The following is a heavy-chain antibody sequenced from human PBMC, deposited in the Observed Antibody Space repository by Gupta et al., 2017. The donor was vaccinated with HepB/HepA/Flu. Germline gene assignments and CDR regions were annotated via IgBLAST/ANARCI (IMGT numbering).Heavy chain of an antibody. Sequence: QLQELGTALVNPSGTLSLTRAVSGGSITSNIWWSCVRRPPGKGLEWIGEISRSGNTNYNPSLKSRVAISLDTSKNQFSLILRSMTDADTAVYYCARDLFSTPVAGTVSSDEPLDFWGQGILVTVSS. CDR3: ARDLFSTPVAGTVSSDEPLDF. D-gene: IGHD6-19*01. J-gene: IGHJ4*02. V-gene: IGHV4-4*02. CDR2: ISRSGNT. CDR1: GGSITSNIW.